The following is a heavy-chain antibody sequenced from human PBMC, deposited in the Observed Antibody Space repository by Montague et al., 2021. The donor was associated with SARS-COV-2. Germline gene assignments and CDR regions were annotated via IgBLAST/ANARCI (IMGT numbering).Heavy chain of an antibody. CDR2: ISWNSGST. D-gene: IGHD2-15*01. J-gene: IGHJ4*02. CDR1: GFTFDDYA. CDR3: AKEVGESPSFDY. V-gene: IGHV3-9*01. Sequence: YLRLSCAASGFTFDDYAMHWVRQAPGKGLEWVSGISWNSGSTGYADSVKGRFTISRDNAKNSLYLQMNSLRAEDTALYYCAKEVGESPSFDYWGQGTLVTVSS.